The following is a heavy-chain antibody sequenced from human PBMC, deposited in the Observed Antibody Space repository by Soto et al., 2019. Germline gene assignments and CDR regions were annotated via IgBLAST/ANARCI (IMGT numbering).Heavy chain of an antibody. CDR1: GGSISSGGYY. D-gene: IGHD3-16*01. CDR3: ACMMVWGGDYPRSWFDP. V-gene: IGHV4-31*03. CDR2: IYNSGST. Sequence: PSETLSLTCTVSGGSISSGGYYWSWIRQQPGKGLEWIGYIYNSGSTYYNPSLKSRVTISVDTSKNQFSLQLSSVTAADTAVYYCACMMVWGGDYPRSWFDPWGQGTLVTVSS. J-gene: IGHJ5*02.